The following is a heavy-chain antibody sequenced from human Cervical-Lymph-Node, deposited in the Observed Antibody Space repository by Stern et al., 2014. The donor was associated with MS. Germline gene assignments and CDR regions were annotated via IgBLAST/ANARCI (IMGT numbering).Heavy chain of an antibody. J-gene: IGHJ4*02. CDR1: GDFVSNRNY. CDR3: ARRGGRHLIHFDC. D-gene: IGHD3-16*01. Sequence: QVQLQESGPGLVEPSGTLSLTCIVSGDFVSNRNYWSWVRQPPGKGLEWIGEISHDGYTNYNPSLKSRIALSVNEPENHLSLQLHSVTAADTAVYYCARRGGRHLIHFDCWGQGILVTVSS. V-gene: IGHV4-4*02. CDR2: ISHDGYT.